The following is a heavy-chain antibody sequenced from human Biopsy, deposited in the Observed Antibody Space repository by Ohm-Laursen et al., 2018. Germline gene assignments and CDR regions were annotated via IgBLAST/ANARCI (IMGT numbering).Heavy chain of an antibody. D-gene: IGHD3-22*01. CDR2: INHSGRT. Sequence: SETLSLTWAVYGESFNGYYWSWIRQTPGKGLEWIGEINHSGRTNYNPSLKSRVTISVDTSKNQFSLKLRSVTAADTAVYYCARPSTFYYDGGGYYDGFDPWGQGTLVTVSS. V-gene: IGHV4-34*01. J-gene: IGHJ5*02. CDR1: GESFNGYY. CDR3: ARPSTFYYDGGGYYDGFDP.